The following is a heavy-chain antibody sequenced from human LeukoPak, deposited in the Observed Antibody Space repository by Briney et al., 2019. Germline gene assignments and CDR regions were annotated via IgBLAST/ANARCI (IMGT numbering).Heavy chain of an antibody. V-gene: IGHV1-69*01. D-gene: IGHD5-18*01. CDR3: ARTWIQLFTPDFDL. J-gene: IGHJ4*02. CDR2: IIPIFGTA. Sequence: SVKVSCKASGGTFSSYAISWVRQAPGQGLEWMGGIIPIFGTANYAQKFQGRVTITADESTSTAYMELNGLRSDDTAIYYCARTWIQLFTPDFDLWGQGTLVTVSS. CDR1: GGTFSSYA.